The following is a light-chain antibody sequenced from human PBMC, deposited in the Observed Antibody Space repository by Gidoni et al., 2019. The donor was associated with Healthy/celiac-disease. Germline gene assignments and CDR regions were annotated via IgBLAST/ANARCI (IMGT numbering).Light chain of an antibody. J-gene: IGKJ1*01. Sequence: ERVMTQSPATLSVSPGERATLSCRASQSVSSNLAWYQQKPGQAPRLLIYGASTRATGIPARLSGSGSGTEFTLTISSLQSVDFAVYYCQQYNNWPPWPFGQGTKVEIK. CDR1: QSVSSN. CDR3: QQYNNWPPWP. CDR2: GAS. V-gene: IGKV3-15*01.